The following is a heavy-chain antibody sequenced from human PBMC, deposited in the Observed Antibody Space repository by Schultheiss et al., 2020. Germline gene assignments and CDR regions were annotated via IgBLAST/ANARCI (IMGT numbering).Heavy chain of an antibody. CDR2: IKSKTDGGTT. J-gene: IGHJ2*01. V-gene: IGHV3-15*07. Sequence: GESLKISCAASGFTFSNAWMNWVRQAPGKGLEWVGRIKSKTDGGTTDYAAPVKGRFTISRDDSKNTLYLQMNSLRAEDTALYHCARDEIHGDYSLLGYFDLWGRGTLVTVSS. D-gene: IGHD4-17*01. CDR3: ARDEIHGDYSLLGYFDL. CDR1: GFTFSNAW.